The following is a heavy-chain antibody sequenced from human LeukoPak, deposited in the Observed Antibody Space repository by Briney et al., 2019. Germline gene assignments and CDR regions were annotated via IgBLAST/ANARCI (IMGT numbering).Heavy chain of an antibody. J-gene: IGHJ4*02. CDR1: GASLRENY. CDR2: VKHSGST. Sequence: SETPSLTCNVSGASLRENYWSWIRQSPGKGLEWIAEVKHSGSTNYNPSLKSRVTISADTSKSEISLKLSTVTAADTAVYYCARLQFLSGGYYAFDSWGQGSRVTVSS. CDR3: ARLQFLSGGYYAFDS. V-gene: IGHV4-34*01. D-gene: IGHD3-22*01.